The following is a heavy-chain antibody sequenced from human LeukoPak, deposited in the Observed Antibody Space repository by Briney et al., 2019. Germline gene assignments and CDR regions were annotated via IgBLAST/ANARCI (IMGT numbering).Heavy chain of an antibody. Sequence: PSETLSLTCTVSGGSISSYYWSWIRQPPGKGLEWIGYIYYSGSTNYNPSLRSRVTISVDTSKNQFSLKLSSVTAADTAVYYCAGAYSGSYYYYYYYGMDVWAKGPRSPSP. CDR3: AGAYSGSYYYYYYYGMDV. CDR2: IYYSGST. D-gene: IGHD1-26*01. CDR1: GGSISSYY. J-gene: IGHJ6*02. V-gene: IGHV4-59*08.